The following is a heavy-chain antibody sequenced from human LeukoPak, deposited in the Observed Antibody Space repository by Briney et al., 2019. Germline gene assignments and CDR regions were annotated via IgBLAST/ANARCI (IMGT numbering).Heavy chain of an antibody. D-gene: IGHD3-16*02. CDR2: ISGSGGST. CDR3: AKDKDDYVWGSYRSIDY. CDR1: GFTFSSYA. J-gene: IGHJ4*02. Sequence: GGSLRLSCAASGFTFSSYAMSWVRQAPGKGLEWVSAISGSGGSTYYADSVKGRFTISRDNSKNTLYLQVNSLRAEDTAVYYCAKDKDDYVWGSYRSIDYWGQGTLVTVSS. V-gene: IGHV3-23*01.